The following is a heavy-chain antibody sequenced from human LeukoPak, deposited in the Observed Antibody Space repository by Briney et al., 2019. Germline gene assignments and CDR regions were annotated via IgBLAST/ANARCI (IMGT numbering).Heavy chain of an antibody. J-gene: IGHJ4*02. CDR3: ARDGTAPGLYFDL. CDR1: GFTFGSYE. D-gene: IGHD6-13*01. V-gene: IGHV3-48*03. Sequence: PGGSLRLSCAASGFTFGSYEMTWVRQAPGKGLEWVSYISSSGSTIYYADSVKGRFTISRDNTKNSLSLQLNGLTAEDTAVYYCARDGTAPGLYFDLWGQGTLVTVSS. CDR2: ISSSGSTI.